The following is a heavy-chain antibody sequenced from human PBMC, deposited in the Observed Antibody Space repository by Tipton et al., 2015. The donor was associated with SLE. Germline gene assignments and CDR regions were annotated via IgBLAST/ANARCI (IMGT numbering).Heavy chain of an antibody. CDR1: GGSISSGSYY. J-gene: IGHJ6*02. Sequence: TLSLTCTVSGGSISSGSYYWCWIRQPAGKGLEWIGYIYVGGGTHYNPSLKTRVTISLDTSKNQFSLNLSSVTAADTAVYYCARWEFYVSYHYGMDVWGQGTTVTVSS. V-gene: IGHV4-61*09. CDR3: ARWEFYVSYHYGMDV. CDR2: IYVGGGT. D-gene: IGHD3-16*01.